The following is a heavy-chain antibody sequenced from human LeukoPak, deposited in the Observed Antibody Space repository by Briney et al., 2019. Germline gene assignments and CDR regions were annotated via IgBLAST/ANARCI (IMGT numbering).Heavy chain of an antibody. J-gene: IGHJ4*02. CDR2: MNPNSGNT. D-gene: IGHD3-22*01. CDR1: GYTFTSYD. CDR3: ARTRDSSGYYLFDY. Sequence: ASVKVSCKASGYTFTSYDINWVRQATGQGLEWMGWMNPNSGNTGYAQKFQGRVTMTRNTSISTAYMELSSLRSEDTAVYYCARTRDSSGYYLFDYWGQGTLVTVSS. V-gene: IGHV1-8*01.